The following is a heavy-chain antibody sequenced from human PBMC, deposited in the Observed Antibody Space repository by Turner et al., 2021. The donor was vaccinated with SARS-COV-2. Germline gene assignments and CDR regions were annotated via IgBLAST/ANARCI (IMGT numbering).Heavy chain of an antibody. V-gene: IGHV3-30*18. CDR1: GCTFSRYG. J-gene: IGHJ5*02. CDR3: AKDLGQLDWFDP. CDR2: ISYDGSNK. Sequence: QVQLVASGGGVVQPGRSLRLSCAASGCTFSRYGMHWIRQAPGKGLEWVAVISYDGSNKYYADSVKCRFTISRDNSKNTLYLQMNSLRAEDTAVYYCAKDLGQLDWFDPWGQGTLVTVSS. D-gene: IGHD6-13*01.